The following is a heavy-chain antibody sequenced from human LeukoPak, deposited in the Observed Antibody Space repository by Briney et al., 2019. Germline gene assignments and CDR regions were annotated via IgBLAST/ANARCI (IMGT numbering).Heavy chain of an antibody. CDR1: GFTFSSYS. D-gene: IGHD3-22*01. CDR2: ISSSSSYI. Sequence: GGSLRLSCAASGFTFSSYSMNWVRQAPGKGLEWVSSISSSSSYIYYADSVKGRFTISRDNAKNSLYLQMNSLRAEDTAVYYCARDREGREDYYDSSGFFDYWGQGTLVTVSS. J-gene: IGHJ4*02. CDR3: ARDREGREDYYDSSGFFDY. V-gene: IGHV3-21*01.